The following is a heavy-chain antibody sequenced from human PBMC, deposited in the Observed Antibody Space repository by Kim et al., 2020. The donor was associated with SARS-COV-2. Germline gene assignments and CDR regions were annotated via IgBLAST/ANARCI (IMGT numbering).Heavy chain of an antibody. Sequence: GGSLRLSCAASGFTFSSYAMHWVRQAPGKGLEWVAVISYDGSNKYYADSVKGRFTISRDNSKNTLYLQMNSLRAEDTAVYYCAREPTPYYYGSGSYLNWGQGTLVTVSS. CDR1: GFTFSSYA. CDR2: ISYDGSNK. V-gene: IGHV3-30*04. D-gene: IGHD3-10*01. CDR3: AREPTPYYYGSGSYLN. J-gene: IGHJ4*02.